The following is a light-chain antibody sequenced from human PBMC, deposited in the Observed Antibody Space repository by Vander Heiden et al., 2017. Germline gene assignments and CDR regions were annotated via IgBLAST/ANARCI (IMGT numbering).Light chain of an antibody. CDR3: QQSYSTPPYT. J-gene: IGKJ2*01. CDR1: QSTSSY. V-gene: IGKV1-39*01. Sequence: DIQMTQSPSPLSASVGDRVTITCRASQSTSSYLNWYQQKPGKAPKILIYAASSLQSGVPSRFSGSGSGTDFTLTISSLQPEDFATYYCQQSYSTPPYTFGQGTKLEIK. CDR2: AAS.